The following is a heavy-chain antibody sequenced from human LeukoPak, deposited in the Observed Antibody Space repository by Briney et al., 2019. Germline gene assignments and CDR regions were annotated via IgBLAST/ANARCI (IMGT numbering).Heavy chain of an antibody. CDR2: IYYSGST. Sequence: SETLSLTCTVSGGSISSYYWSWIRQPPGKGLEWIGYIYYSGSTNYNPSLKSRVTISVDTSKNQFSLKLSSVTAADTAVYYCARRGRGSGSTYYFDYWGQGTLVTVSS. V-gene: IGHV4-59*12. CDR3: ARRGRGSGSTYYFDY. J-gene: IGHJ4*02. CDR1: GGSISSYY. D-gene: IGHD3-10*01.